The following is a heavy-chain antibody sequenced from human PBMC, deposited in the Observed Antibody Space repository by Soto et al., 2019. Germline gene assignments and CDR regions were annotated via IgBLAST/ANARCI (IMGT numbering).Heavy chain of an antibody. CDR3: AHARHPYYYYCMDV. V-gene: IGHV2-5*01. CDR1: GFSLSTSVVG. Sequence: QITLKESGPTLVKPTQTLTLTCTFSGFSLSTSVVGVGWIRQPPGKALEWLALIYWYDGKRYSPSLKSRVTITKDNSKNQVVLTITNMDPVDTATYYCAHARHPYYYYCMDVWGQVTTVTVSS. J-gene: IGHJ6*02. CDR2: IYWYDGK.